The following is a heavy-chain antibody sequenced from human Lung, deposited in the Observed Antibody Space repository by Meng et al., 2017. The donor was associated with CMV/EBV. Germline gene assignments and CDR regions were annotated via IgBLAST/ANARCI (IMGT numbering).Heavy chain of an antibody. CDR2: ITSSSSYI. Sequence: GGSLRLSCAASGFCFSTYSMNWVRQTPGKGLEWVSSITSSSSYIFYADSVKGRFIISRDNAKNSLYLQMNSLKAEDTGVYYCARDGGSGWSWGQGTLVTVSS. D-gene: IGHD6-19*01. V-gene: IGHV3-21*03. J-gene: IGHJ5*02. CDR3: ARDGGSGWS. CDR1: GFCFSTYS.